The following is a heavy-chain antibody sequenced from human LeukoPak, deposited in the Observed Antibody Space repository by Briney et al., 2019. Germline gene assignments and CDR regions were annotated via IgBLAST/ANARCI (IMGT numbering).Heavy chain of an antibody. V-gene: IGHV3-30*18. J-gene: IGHJ6*02. CDR2: ISYDGSNK. D-gene: IGHD4-17*01. Sequence: PGGSLRLSCAASGFTFSSYGMNWVRQAPGKGLEWVAVISYDGSNKYYADSVKGRFTISRDNSKNTLYLQMNSLRAEDTAVYYCAKAPTVTTIYGMDVWGQGTTVTVSS. CDR1: GFTFSSYG. CDR3: AKAPTVTTIYGMDV.